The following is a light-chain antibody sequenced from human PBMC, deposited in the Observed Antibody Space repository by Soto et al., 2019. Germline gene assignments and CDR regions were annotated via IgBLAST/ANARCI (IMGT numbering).Light chain of an antibody. CDR1: SSDVGGYNF. CDR3: CSYAGTYTYVV. J-gene: IGLJ2*01. Sequence: QSVLTQPRSVSGSPGQSVTISCTGTSSDVGGYNFVSWYQHHPGKAPKVLIYDVSKRPSGVPVRFSGSKSGNTASLTISGLQAEDEADYHCCSYAGTYTYVVFGGGTKVTVL. CDR2: DVS. V-gene: IGLV2-11*01.